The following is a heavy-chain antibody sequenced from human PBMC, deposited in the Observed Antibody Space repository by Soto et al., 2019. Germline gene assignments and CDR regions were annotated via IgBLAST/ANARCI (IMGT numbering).Heavy chain of an antibody. CDR3: ANQNTAKRAFDI. Sequence: EAQLLESGGGLVQPGGSLRLSCTASGFDFINNAMAWVRQAPGKGLEWVSTISADISYTYYADSVKGRFTISRDNSKNTVYLQMNSLRADDTAVYYCANQNTAKRAFDIWGQGTIVTVSS. D-gene: IGHD2-21*02. CDR2: ISADISYT. CDR1: GFDFINNA. J-gene: IGHJ3*02. V-gene: IGHV3-23*01.